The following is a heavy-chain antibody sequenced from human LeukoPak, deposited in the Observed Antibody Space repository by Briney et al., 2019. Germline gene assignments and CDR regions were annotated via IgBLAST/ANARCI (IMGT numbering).Heavy chain of an antibody. CDR1: GGSISSSSYY. J-gene: IGHJ3*02. D-gene: IGHD3-22*01. CDR2: IYYSGST. CDR3: ARDPPYYYDSSGSTDAFDI. Sequence: SETLSLTCTVSGGSISSSSYYWGWIRQPPGKGLEWIASIYYSGSTYYNPSLKSRVTISVDTSKNQFSLKLSSVTAADTAVYYCARDPPYYYDSSGSTDAFDIWGQGTMVTVSS. V-gene: IGHV4-39*07.